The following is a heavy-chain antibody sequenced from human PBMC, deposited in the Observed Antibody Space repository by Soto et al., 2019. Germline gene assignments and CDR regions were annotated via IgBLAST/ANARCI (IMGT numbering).Heavy chain of an antibody. CDR3: AKGTSGSYPFNDAFDI. D-gene: IGHD1-26*01. Sequence: PGGSLRLSCAASGVTFSSYAMSWVRQAPGKGLGWVSSISGSGGSTYYADSVKGRFTISRDNSKNTLYLQMNSLRAEDTAVYYCAKGTSGSYPFNDAFDIWGQGTMVTVSS. V-gene: IGHV3-23*01. CDR2: ISGSGGST. J-gene: IGHJ3*02. CDR1: GVTFSSYA.